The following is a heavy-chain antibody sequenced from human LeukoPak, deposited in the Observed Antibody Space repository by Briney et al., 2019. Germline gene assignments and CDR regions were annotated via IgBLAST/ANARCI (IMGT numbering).Heavy chain of an antibody. V-gene: IGHV3-7*01. Sequence: GGSLRLSCAASGFTFSSYWMSWVRLAPGKGLEWVANIKQDGSEKYYVDSVKGRFTISRDNAKNSLYLQMNSLRAEDTAVYYGARSGSYCNSTSCYPDYYYYGMDVWGQGTTVTVSS. J-gene: IGHJ6*02. CDR2: IKQDGSEK. CDR3: ARSGSYCNSTSCYPDYYYYGMDV. CDR1: GFTFSSYW. D-gene: IGHD2-2*01.